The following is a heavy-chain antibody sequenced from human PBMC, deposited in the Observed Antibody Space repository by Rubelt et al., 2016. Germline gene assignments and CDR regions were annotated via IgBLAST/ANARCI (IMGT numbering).Heavy chain of an antibody. D-gene: IGHD3-16*01. CDR2: INPNSGGT. CDR3: AREGDYYYGMDV. CDR1: GGTFSSYA. J-gene: IGHJ6*02. V-gene: IGHV1-2*06. Sequence: QVQLVQCGAEVKKPGSSVKVSCKASGGTFSSYAISWVRHAPGQGLEGMGRINPNSGGTNYAQKFQGRVTMTRDTSISTAYMELSRLRSDDTAVYYCAREGDYYYGMDVWGQGTTVTVSS.